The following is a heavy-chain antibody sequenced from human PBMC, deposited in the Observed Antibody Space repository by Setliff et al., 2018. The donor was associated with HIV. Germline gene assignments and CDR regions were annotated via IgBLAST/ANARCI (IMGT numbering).Heavy chain of an antibody. CDR1: GDTFTDYY. Sequence: ASVKVSCKASGDTFTDYYFHWLRQAPGQGLEWMGRINPNSGGTNYAQKFRGRVTMTQDTSFTTAYLELSRLGSDDTAVYYCAADNYNCNSFDSWGQGSLVTVSS. CDR3: AADNYNCNSFDS. D-gene: IGHD3-3*01. V-gene: IGHV1-2*06. CDR2: INPNSGGT. J-gene: IGHJ4*02.